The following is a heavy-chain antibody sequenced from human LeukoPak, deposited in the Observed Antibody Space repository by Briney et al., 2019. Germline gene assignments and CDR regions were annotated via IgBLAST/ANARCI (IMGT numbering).Heavy chain of an antibody. J-gene: IGHJ4*02. CDR1: GDSFSSTSYY. D-gene: IGHD1-20*01. V-gene: IGHV4-30-2*01. CDR3: ARGGGLTADY. CDR2: IHHSGST. Sequence: TSETLSLTCSVSGDSFSSTSYYWNWIRQPPGKGLEWIGYIHHSGSTNYNPSLKSRDTISVDRSKNQFSLNLNSVTAADTAVYYCARGGGLTADYWGQGTLVTVSS.